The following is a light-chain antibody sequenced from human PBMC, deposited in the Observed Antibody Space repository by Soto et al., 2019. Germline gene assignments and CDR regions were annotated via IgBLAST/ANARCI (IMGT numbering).Light chain of an antibody. Sequence: QSALTQPPSVSGSPGQSVAISCSGTSSDVGSYNRVSWYQQPPCTAPKLMIYDVSNRPSGVPDRFSGSKSGNTASLTISGLQAEDEADYYCSSFTTSSTYVFGTGTKVTVL. CDR3: SSFTTSSTYV. V-gene: IGLV2-18*02. J-gene: IGLJ1*01. CDR2: DVS. CDR1: SSDVGSYNR.